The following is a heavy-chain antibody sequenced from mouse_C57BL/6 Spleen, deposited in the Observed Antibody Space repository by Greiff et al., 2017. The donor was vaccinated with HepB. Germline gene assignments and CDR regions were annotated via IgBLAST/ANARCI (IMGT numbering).Heavy chain of an antibody. J-gene: IGHJ2*01. D-gene: IGHD1-1*01. CDR3: TTGLLRFHFDY. V-gene: IGHV14-1*01. Sequence: EVKLQQSGAELVRPGASVKLSCTASGFNIKDYYMHWVKQRPEQGLEWIGRIDPEDGDTEYAPKFQGKATMTADTSSNTAYLQLSSLTSEDTAVYYCTTGLLRFHFDYWGQGTTLTVSS. CDR1: GFNIKDYY. CDR2: IDPEDGDT.